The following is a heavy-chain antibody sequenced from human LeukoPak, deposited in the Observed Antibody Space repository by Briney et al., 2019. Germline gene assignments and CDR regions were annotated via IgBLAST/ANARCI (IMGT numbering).Heavy chain of an antibody. D-gene: IGHD2-8*02. J-gene: IGHJ4*02. Sequence: PGGSLRLSCAASGFTFSSYAMHWVRQAPGKGLEWVAVISYDGSNKYYADSVKGRFTISRDNSKNTLYLQMNSLRAEDTAVYYCAKAGHHLVPYYFEAWGQGTLVTVSS. CDR1: GFTFSSYA. CDR3: AKAGHHLVPYYFEA. CDR2: ISYDGSNK. V-gene: IGHV3-30-3*01.